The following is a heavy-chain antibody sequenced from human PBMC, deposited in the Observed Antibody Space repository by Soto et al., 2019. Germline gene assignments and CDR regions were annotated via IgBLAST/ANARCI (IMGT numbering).Heavy chain of an antibody. V-gene: IGHV3-21*01. J-gene: IGHJ6*03. CDR3: ARGTTNYYYYYMDV. CDR1: GFTFSSYS. D-gene: IGHD4-17*01. CDR2: ISSSSSYI. Sequence: GGSLRLSCAASGFTFSSYSMNRGRPAPGKGLGWVSSISSSSSYIYYADSVKGRFTISRDNAKNSLYLQMNSLRAEDTAVYYCARGTTNYYYYYMDVWGKGTTVTVSS.